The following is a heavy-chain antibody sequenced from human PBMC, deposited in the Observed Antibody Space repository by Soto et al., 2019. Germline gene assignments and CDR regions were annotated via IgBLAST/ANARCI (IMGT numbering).Heavy chain of an antibody. D-gene: IGHD1-26*01. Sequence: ELQLLESGGGLVQPGGSLRLSCAASGFTFSSYAMSWVRQAPGMGLEWVSSMSASSGDTFYGDSVKGRFTISRDNSKNKLFLQMNSLRAEDTAVYYCVKGRWELLTWGQGTLVTVSS. V-gene: IGHV3-23*01. CDR1: GFTFSSYA. J-gene: IGHJ4*02. CDR2: MSASSGDT. CDR3: VKGRWELLT.